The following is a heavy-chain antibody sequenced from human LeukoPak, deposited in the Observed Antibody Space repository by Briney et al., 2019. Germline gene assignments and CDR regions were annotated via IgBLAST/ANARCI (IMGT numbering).Heavy chain of an antibody. CDR2: MNPNSGNT. D-gene: IGHD3-9*01. CDR1: GYTFTSYD. CDR3: ARVPARHRLSIYNWFDP. V-gene: IGHV1-8*01. J-gene: IGHJ5*02. Sequence: ASVKVSCKASGYTFTSYDINWVRQPTGQGLEWMGWMNPNSGNTGYAQKFQGRVTITRHSSISTAYMELSSLRTEDTAVYYCARVPARHRLSIYNWFDPWGQGTLVTVSS.